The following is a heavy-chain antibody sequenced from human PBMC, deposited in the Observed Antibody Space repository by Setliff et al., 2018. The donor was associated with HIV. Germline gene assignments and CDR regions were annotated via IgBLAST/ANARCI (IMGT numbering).Heavy chain of an antibody. J-gene: IGHJ6*03. Sequence: SETLSLTCAVFGGSFTDYYWIWIRQPPGKGLEWIGEINHSGSTHYNPSLRSRFIISVDTSKNQFSLKVNSMTAADTAVYYCARGARLLAAYSDRWDYFYMAVWGKGTTVTVSS. CDR3: ARGARLLAAYSDRWDYFYMAV. D-gene: IGHD1-26*01. CDR1: GGSFTDYY. V-gene: IGHV4-34*01. CDR2: INHSGST.